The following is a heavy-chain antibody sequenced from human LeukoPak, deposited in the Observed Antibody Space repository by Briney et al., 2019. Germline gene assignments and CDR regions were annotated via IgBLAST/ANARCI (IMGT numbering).Heavy chain of an antibody. CDR2: INPNSGDT. D-gene: IGHD2-15*01. Sequence: ASVKVSCKASGYIFTGYYMHWVRQAPGQGLEWMGWINPNSGDTNYAQKFQGRVTMTRDTSISTAYMELSRLRSDDTAVYYCARNRVGYCSGGSCFHAFDIWGQGTMVTVSS. V-gene: IGHV1-2*02. CDR1: GYIFTGYY. CDR3: ARNRVGYCSGGSCFHAFDI. J-gene: IGHJ3*02.